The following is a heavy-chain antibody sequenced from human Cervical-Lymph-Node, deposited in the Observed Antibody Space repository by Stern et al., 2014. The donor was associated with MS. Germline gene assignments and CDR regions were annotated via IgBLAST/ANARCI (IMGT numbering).Heavy chain of an antibody. J-gene: IGHJ6*02. V-gene: IGHV4-61*01. Sequence: VQLEESGPGLLKPSETLSLTCTVSGGSVNSGNYYWTWIRQPPGKGLEWIGYISYSGSTKYNPYLKSRVNISVDTSKNQFSLNLRSVTAADTAVYYCTRGVRVWGQGTTVTVSS. CDR2: ISYSGST. CDR3: TRGVRV. CDR1: GGSVNSGNYY.